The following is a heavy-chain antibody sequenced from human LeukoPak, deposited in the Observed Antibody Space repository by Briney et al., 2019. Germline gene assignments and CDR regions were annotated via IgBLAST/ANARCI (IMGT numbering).Heavy chain of an antibody. Sequence: SETLSLTCTVSGDSITSTYYWGWIRQPPGKGLEWIGSIHYTGSTSYNPSLKSRVTISVQTSKNQFSLKLSSVTAADTAMYYCARLTYTYGYVNYWGQGTLVTVSS. CDR2: IHYTGST. D-gene: IGHD5-18*01. V-gene: IGHV4-39*01. CDR1: GDSITSTYY. J-gene: IGHJ4*02. CDR3: ARLTYTYGYVNY.